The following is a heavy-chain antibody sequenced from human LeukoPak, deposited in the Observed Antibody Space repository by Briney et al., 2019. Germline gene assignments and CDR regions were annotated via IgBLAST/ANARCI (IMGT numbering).Heavy chain of an antibody. CDR1: GFTFTTFW. J-gene: IGHJ4*02. Sequence: GGSLRLSCATSGFTFTTFWMHWVRQAPGKGLVWVSGISGRGSTTYYADSVKGRFTISRDNSKNTLFLQMNSLRDEDTAVYYCAKDRDVWGSLLHYWGQGTLVTVSS. D-gene: IGHD3-16*01. CDR3: AKDRDVWGSLLHY. V-gene: IGHV3-23*01. CDR2: ISGRGSTT.